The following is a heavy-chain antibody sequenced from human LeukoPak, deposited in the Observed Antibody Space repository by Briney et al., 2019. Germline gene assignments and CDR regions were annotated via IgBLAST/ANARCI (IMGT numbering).Heavy chain of an antibody. J-gene: IGHJ5*02. Sequence: GGSLRLSCAASGFTFSSYSMNWVRQAPGKGLEWVAVISYDGSNKYYADSVKGRFTISRDNSKNTLYLQMSSLRSEDTAVYYCARDNSVGDIAWWFDPWGQGTLVTVSS. CDR2: ISYDGSNK. CDR3: ARDNSVGDIAWWFDP. V-gene: IGHV3-30*03. D-gene: IGHD3-16*02. CDR1: GFTFSSYS.